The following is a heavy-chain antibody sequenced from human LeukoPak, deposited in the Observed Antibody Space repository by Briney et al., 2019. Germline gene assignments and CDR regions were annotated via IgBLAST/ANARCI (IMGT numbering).Heavy chain of an antibody. V-gene: IGHV3-15*01. CDR2: IKSKTDGGTT. CDR3: TTDQVVRGVTNDY. CDR1: GFTFRSAW. J-gene: IGHJ4*02. Sequence: PVGSLRLSCVASGFTFRSAWMNWVRQAPGRGLEWVGRIKSKTDGGTTDYAAPVKGRFTISRDDSKTTLYLQMNSLQTEDTAVYYCTTDQVVRGVTNDYWGQGTLVTVSS. D-gene: IGHD3-10*01.